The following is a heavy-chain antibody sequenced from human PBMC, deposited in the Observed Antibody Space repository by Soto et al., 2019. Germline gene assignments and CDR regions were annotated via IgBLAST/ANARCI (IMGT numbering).Heavy chain of an antibody. CDR3: AHSLIGYYYDSSGSNWFDP. J-gene: IGHJ5*02. D-gene: IGHD3-22*01. Sequence: QITLKESGPTLVKPTQTLTLTCTFSGFSLSTSGVGVGWIRQPPGKALEWLALIYWDDDKRYSPYLKSRLTITKDTSKNQVLLTMTNMDPVDTATYYCAHSLIGYYYDSSGSNWFDPWGQGTLVTVSS. CDR2: IYWDDDK. CDR1: GFSLSTSGVG. V-gene: IGHV2-5*02.